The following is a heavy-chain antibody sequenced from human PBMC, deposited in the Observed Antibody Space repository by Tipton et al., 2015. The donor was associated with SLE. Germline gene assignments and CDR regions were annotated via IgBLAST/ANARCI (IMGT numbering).Heavy chain of an antibody. CDR2: IYYSGST. J-gene: IGHJ4*02. CDR3: ARGEPYGVRGATPDY. V-gene: IGHV4-59*01. Sequence: LRLSCTVSGGSISSYYWSWIRQPPGKGLEWIGYIYYSGSTNYIPSLKSRVTISVDTSKNQFSLKLSSVTAADTAVYYCARGEPYGVRGATPDYWGQGTLVTVSS. CDR1: GGSISSYY. D-gene: IGHD3-10*01.